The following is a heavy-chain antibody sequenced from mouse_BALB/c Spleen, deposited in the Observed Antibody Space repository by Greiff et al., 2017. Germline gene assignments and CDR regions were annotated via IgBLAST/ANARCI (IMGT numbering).Heavy chain of an antibody. V-gene: IGHV1-80*01. D-gene: IGHD1-2*01. CDR3: ARRDYGYAAY. J-gene: IGHJ3*01. Sequence: QVQLQQSGAELVRPGSSVKISCKASGYAFSSYWMNWVKQRPGQGLEWIGQIYPGDGDTNYNGKFKGKATLTADKSSSTAYMQLSSLTSEDSAVYYCARRDYGYAAYWGQGTLVTVSA. CDR2: IYPGDGDT. CDR1: GYAFSSYW.